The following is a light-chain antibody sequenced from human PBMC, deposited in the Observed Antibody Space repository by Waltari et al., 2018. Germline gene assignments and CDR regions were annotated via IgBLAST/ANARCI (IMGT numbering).Light chain of an antibody. CDR1: HSVADKCSDKYF. J-gene: IGKJ3*01. Sequence: HSVADKCSDKYFLAWQQQTPGPPPRLLYSVACSRRSGVPGRFSGSWAAKDFPLTINSLQAEDVAVYYCQHYFTPPTFGPGTKVEIK. V-gene: IGKV4-1*01. CDR2: VAC. CDR3: QHYFTPPT.